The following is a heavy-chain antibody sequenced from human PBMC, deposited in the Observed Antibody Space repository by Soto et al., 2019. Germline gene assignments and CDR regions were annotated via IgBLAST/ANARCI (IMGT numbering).Heavy chain of an antibody. D-gene: IGHD3-3*01. Sequence: SQTLSLTCGISGVSVSRNSDVCNWLRQSPSRGLEWLGRTYYRSKWYNDYAVSVKSRITINPDTSKNQFSLQLNSVTPEDTAVYYCARGLYDFWSSYVRLRRPQRFALWAQGTLFTSSS. CDR3: ARGLYDFWSSYVRLRRPQRFAL. V-gene: IGHV6-1*01. CDR2: TYYRSKWYN. CDR1: GVSVSRNSDV. J-gene: IGHJ4*03.